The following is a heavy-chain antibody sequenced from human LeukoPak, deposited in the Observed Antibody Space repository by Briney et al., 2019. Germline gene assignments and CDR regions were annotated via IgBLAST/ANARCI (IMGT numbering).Heavy chain of an antibody. Sequence: SETLSLTCTVSGGSISSYYWSWIRQPPGKGLEWIGYIYYSGSTNYNPSITSRVTISVDTSKNQFSLRLTSVTAADTAVYFCARHGIWFGDTNRWFDPWGQGTLVTVSS. D-gene: IGHD3-10*01. CDR1: GGSISSYY. CDR2: IYYSGST. V-gene: IGHV4-59*08. J-gene: IGHJ5*02. CDR3: ARHGIWFGDTNRWFDP.